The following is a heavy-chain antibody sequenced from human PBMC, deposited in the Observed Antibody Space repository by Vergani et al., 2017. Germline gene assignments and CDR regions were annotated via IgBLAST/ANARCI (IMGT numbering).Heavy chain of an antibody. CDR3: ARALRARSPRYYYYXMDV. CDR2: VYYSGST. CDR1: DGSVSSGSYY. J-gene: IGHJ6*03. D-gene: IGHD1-26*01. V-gene: IGHV4-61*10. Sequence: QVQLQESGPGLVKPSETLSLTCTVSDGSVSSGSYYWSWIRQPAGKGLEYIGFVYYSGSTNYNPSLKSRVTTSVDTSKNQFSRKLSSVTAADTAVYYCARALRARSPRYYYYXMDVWGKGTTVTVSS.